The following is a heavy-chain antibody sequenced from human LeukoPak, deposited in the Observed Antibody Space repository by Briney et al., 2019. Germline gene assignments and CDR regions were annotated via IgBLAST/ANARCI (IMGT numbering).Heavy chain of an antibody. CDR1: GYSFTSYW. V-gene: IGHV5-51*01. J-gene: IGHJ4*02. Sequence: GESLKISCKGSGYSFTSYWIGWVRQMPGKGLEWMGIIYPGDSDTRYSPSFQRQVTISADNSIRTASLQWSSLKASDTAMYYCARGASSPRSFDYWGQGTLVTVSS. CDR2: IYPGDSDT. D-gene: IGHD2-2*01. CDR3: ARGASSPRSFDY.